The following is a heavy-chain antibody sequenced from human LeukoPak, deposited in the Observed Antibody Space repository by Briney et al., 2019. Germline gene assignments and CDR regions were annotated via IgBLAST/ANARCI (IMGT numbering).Heavy chain of an antibody. V-gene: IGHV3-53*01. CDR3: AKEGDCSTTSCLTGGLDV. CDR2: IYTGGST. J-gene: IGHJ6*04. CDR1: GCIVSSNY. Sequence: GGSLRLSCAASGCIVSSNYMRWVRQAPGKGLAWASVIYTGGSTYYADSVKGRFTITRDNPKNTVYLQMSSLRAEDTAVYYCAKEGDCSTTSCLTGGLDVWGKGTTVTVSS. D-gene: IGHD2-2*01.